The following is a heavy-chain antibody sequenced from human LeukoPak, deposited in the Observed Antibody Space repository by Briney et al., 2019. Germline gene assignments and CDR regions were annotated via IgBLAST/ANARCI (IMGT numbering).Heavy chain of an antibody. CDR2: INTNGGST. Sequence: PGGSLRLSCSASGFTFSTYAMHWVRQAPGKGLEYVSGINTNGGSTFYADSVKGRFTISRDNSKNTLYLQMSSLRAEDTAVYYCVKNVEQQFVALASDIWGQGTIVSVSS. CDR3: VKNVEQQFVALASDI. CDR1: GFTFSTYA. D-gene: IGHD6-13*01. V-gene: IGHV3-64D*09. J-gene: IGHJ3*02.